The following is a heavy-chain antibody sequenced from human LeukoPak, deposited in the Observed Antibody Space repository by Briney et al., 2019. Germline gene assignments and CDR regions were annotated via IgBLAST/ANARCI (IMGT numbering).Heavy chain of an antibody. CDR1: GGSFSGYY. Sequence: KASETLSLTCAVYGGSFSGYYWSWIRQPPGKGLEWIGEINHSGSTNYNPSLKSRVTISVDTSKNQFSLKLSSVTAADTAVYYCAREDYGDQTGDAFDIWGQGTMVTVSS. CDR2: INHSGST. D-gene: IGHD4-17*01. CDR3: AREDYGDQTGDAFDI. J-gene: IGHJ3*02. V-gene: IGHV4-34*01.